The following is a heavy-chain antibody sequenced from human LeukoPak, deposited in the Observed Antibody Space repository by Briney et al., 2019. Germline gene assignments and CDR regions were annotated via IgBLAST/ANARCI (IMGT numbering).Heavy chain of an antibody. Sequence: SVKVSCKASGGSFNSYVITWVRQAPGQGLERMGRIIPILDVANFAQKFQGRVTITADKSTNTAHMELSSLRSEDTAVYYCTREGVYSPDPSSYHRDAFDIWGQGTVVTVSS. D-gene: IGHD3-16*02. CDR3: TREGVYSPDPSSYHRDAFDI. CDR1: GGSFNSYV. CDR2: IIPILDVA. V-gene: IGHV1-69*04. J-gene: IGHJ3*02.